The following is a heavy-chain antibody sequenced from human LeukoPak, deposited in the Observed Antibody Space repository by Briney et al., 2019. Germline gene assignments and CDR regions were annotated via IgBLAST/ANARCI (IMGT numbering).Heavy chain of an antibody. J-gene: IGHJ4*02. CDR3: AADIYPTYGEVPTFDY. V-gene: IGHV1-58*01. Sequence: SVKVSCKASGFIFTSSAVQWVRQARGQRLEWLGWIVVGSGNTNYAQTFQERVTITRDTSTSTAYMELSSLRSEDTAVYYCAADIYPTYGEVPTFDYWGQGTLVTVSS. CDR1: GFIFTSSA. CDR2: IVVGSGNT. D-gene: IGHD4-17*01.